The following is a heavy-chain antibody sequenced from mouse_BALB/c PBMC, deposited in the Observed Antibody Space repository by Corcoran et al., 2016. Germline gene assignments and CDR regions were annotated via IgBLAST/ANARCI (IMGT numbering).Heavy chain of an antibody. V-gene: IGHV14-3*02. CDR3: ARGDWYFDV. Sequence: EVQLPQSGAELVKPGASVKLSCTASGFNINDTYMHWVKPRPEPGLAWIGRIDPANGNTKYDPKFQGKATITADTSSNTAYLQLSSLTSEDTAVDDSARGDWYFDVWGAGTTVTVSS. J-gene: IGHJ1*01. CDR2: IDPANGNT. CDR1: GFNINDTY.